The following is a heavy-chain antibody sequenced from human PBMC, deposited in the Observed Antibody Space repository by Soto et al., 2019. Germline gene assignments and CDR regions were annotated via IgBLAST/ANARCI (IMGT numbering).Heavy chain of an antibody. V-gene: IGHV1-2*02. Sequence: ASVKVSCKASGYIFSGYYIHWLRQAPGQGLEWMGWINPKTGGTKYTQKFQGRVTMTRDTSSSTAYMELSSLTSDDTAVYYCARDELQLWFEGPQFDYWGQGTLVTVSS. CDR3: ARDELQLWFEGPQFDY. J-gene: IGHJ4*02. CDR1: GYIFSGYY. D-gene: IGHD3-16*01. CDR2: INPKTGGT.